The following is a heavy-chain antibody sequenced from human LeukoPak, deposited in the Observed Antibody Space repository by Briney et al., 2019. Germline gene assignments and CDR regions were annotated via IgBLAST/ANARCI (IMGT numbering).Heavy chain of an antibody. J-gene: IGHJ5*02. Sequence: ASVKVSSKASGYTFTSYAMHWVRQAPGQGLEWMGWMNPNSGDTNYAQKFQGRVTMTRDTSISTAYMELSRLRSDDTAVYYCARSEPRGWFDPWGQGTLVTVSS. V-gene: IGHV1-2*02. D-gene: IGHD3-10*01. CDR3: ARSEPRGWFDP. CDR2: MNPNSGDT. CDR1: GYTFTSYA.